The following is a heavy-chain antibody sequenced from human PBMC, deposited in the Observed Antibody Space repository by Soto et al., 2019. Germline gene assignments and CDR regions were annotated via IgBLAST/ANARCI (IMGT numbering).Heavy chain of an antibody. CDR1: GSSFSSDG. V-gene: IGHV1-18*04. Sequence: WASVKVSCTTFGSSFSSDGINWERQDPGQGLEWMGWISAYNGNRNYAQKLQGRVTMTTDTSTSTAYMELRRLRSDDTAVYYCATPTIFGSHYYYYGMDVWAQGTTVTVSS. CDR3: ATPTIFGSHYYYYGMDV. D-gene: IGHD3-3*01. J-gene: IGHJ6*02. CDR2: ISAYNGNR.